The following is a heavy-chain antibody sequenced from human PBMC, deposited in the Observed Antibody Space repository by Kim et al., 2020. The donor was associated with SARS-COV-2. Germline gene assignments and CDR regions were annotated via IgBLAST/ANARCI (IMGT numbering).Heavy chain of an antibody. V-gene: IGHV1-2*06. J-gene: IGHJ6*02. CDR1: GYTFTGYY. D-gene: IGHD6-13*01. CDR3: ARKSSSWLLYGMDV. Sequence: ASVKVSCKASGYTFTGYYMHWVRQAPGQGLEWMGRINPNSGGTNYAQKFQGRVTMTRDTSISTAYMELSRLRSDDTAVYYCARKSSSWLLYGMDVWGQGTTVTVSS. CDR2: INPNSGGT.